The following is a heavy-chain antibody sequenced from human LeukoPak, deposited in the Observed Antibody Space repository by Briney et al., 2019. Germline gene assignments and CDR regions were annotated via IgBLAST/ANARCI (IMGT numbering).Heavy chain of an antibody. CDR3: ARQLNWNYVPAFDY. CDR2: IYYSGST. Sequence: SETLSLTCTVSGGSISSSSYYWGWIRQPPGKGLEWIGSIYYSGSTYYNPSLKSRATISVDTSKNQFSLKLSSVTAADTAVYYCARQLNWNYVPAFDYWGQGTLVTVSS. V-gene: IGHV4-39*01. CDR1: GGSISSSSYY. D-gene: IGHD1-7*01. J-gene: IGHJ4*02.